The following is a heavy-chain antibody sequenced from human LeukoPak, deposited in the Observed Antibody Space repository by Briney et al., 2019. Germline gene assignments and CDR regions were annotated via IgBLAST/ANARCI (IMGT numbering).Heavy chain of an antibody. CDR3: AKDAVWYGSGSYPLFDP. V-gene: IGHV3-23*01. CDR2: ISGSGGST. J-gene: IGHJ5*02. Sequence: GGSLRLSCAASGFTFSSYAMSWVRQALGKGLEWVSAISGSGGSTYYADSVKGRFTISRDNSKNTLYLQMNSLRAEDTAVYYCAKDAVWYGSGSYPLFDPWGQGTLVTVSS. CDR1: GFTFSSYA. D-gene: IGHD3-10*01.